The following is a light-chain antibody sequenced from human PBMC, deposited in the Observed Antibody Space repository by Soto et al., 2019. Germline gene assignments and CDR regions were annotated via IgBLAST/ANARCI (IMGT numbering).Light chain of an antibody. CDR2: GAS. J-gene: IGKJ1*01. CDR3: QHYNHWLWT. CDR1: QSVKSN. V-gene: IGKV3-15*01. Sequence: EVVMTQSPATLSVSAGERATLSCRASQSVKSNLAWYQQKPGQAPRLLIYGASTRATGIPARFSGSGSGTEFTLTISNLQSEDFAVYYCQHYNHWLWTFGQGTKVDI.